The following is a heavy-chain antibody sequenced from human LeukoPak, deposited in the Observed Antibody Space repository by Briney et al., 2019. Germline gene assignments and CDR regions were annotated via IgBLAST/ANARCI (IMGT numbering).Heavy chain of an antibody. D-gene: IGHD3-22*01. CDR3: AKNGFTMTKVY. V-gene: IGHV3-23*01. J-gene: IGHJ4*02. CDR2: ISGSGGST. CDR1: GFTFSSYG. Sequence: GGSLRLSCAASGFTFSSYGMHWVRQAPGKGLEWVSAISGSGGSTYYADSVKGRFTISRDNSKNTLYLQMNSLRAEDTAVYYCAKNGFTMTKVYWGQGTLVTVSS.